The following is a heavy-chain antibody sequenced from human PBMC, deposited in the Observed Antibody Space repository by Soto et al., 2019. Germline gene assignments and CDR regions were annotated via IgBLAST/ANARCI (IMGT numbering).Heavy chain of an antibody. CDR2: INHSGST. CDR1: GGSFSGYY. Sequence: KQSQTLSLTCAVYGGSFSGYYWSWIRQPPGKGLEWIGEINHSGSTNYNPSLKSRVTISVDTSKNQFSLKLSSVTAADTAVYYCARGRIAAAGMSQNWFDPWGQGTLVTVSS. V-gene: IGHV4-34*01. CDR3: ARGRIAAAGMSQNWFDP. D-gene: IGHD6-13*01. J-gene: IGHJ5*02.